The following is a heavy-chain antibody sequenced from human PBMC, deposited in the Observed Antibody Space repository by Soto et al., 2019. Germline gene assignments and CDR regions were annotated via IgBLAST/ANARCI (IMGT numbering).Heavy chain of an antibody. J-gene: IGHJ4*02. D-gene: IGHD1-7*01. CDR2: IWYDGTGK. CDR1: GFTFSNAG. Sequence: PGGSLRLSCAASGFTFSNAGMQWVRQAPGKGLEWVAVIWYDGTGKYYADSVKGRFTISRDNSKNTVYLQMNSLRVEDTAVYYCVRGELRPRFDYWGQGTLVTVSS. V-gene: IGHV3-33*01. CDR3: VRGELRPRFDY.